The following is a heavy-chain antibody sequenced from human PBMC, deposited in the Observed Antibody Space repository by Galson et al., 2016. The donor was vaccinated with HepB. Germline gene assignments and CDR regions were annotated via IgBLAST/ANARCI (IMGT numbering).Heavy chain of an antibody. CDR2: IYYSWST. Sequence: ETLSLTCTVSGGSISSSSYYWGWIRQPPGKGLEWIGSIYYSWSTYYNPSLQSRVTISVDTSKSQFSLKMSSVTAADTAVYYCARRFRYTYGPPYGMDVWGQGTTVTVSS. J-gene: IGHJ6*02. CDR3: ARRFRYTYGPPYGMDV. V-gene: IGHV4-39*01. CDR1: GGSISSSSYY. D-gene: IGHD5-18*01.